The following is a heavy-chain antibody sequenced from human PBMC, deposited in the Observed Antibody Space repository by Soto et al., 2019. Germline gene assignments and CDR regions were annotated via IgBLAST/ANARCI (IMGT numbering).Heavy chain of an antibody. CDR2: IIPMFGTA. V-gene: IGHV1-69*12. J-gene: IGHJ6*02. CDR1: GGTFSTYP. CDR3: ARGYHGGNSYYYYALDV. D-gene: IGHD2-21*02. Sequence: QVQLVQSGAEVKKPGSSVKVSCETSGGTFSTYPISWVRQAHGQGLDWVGGIIPMFGTANYAQRFQGRVTIPADESTSTAYMELNSLRSEDTAVYYCARGYHGGNSYYYYALDVWGQGTTVTVSS.